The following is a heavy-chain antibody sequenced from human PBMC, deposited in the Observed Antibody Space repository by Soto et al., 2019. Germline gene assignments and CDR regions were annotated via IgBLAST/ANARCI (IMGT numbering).Heavy chain of an antibody. J-gene: IGHJ5*02. V-gene: IGHV1-46*01. CDR2: INPSGGSA. Sequence: ASVKVSCKASGYTFTRHYMHWVRQAPGQGLEWMGIINPSGGSATYAQRFQGRVSLTRDTSTSTVYMEVSSLRSEDTAVYYCARLNPPILESSGYGNWFDPWGQGTLVTVS. CDR3: ARLNPPILESSGYGNWFDP. CDR1: GYTFTRHY. D-gene: IGHD3-22*01.